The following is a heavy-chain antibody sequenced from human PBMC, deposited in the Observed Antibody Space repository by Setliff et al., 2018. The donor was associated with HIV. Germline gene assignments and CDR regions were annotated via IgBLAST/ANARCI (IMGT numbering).Heavy chain of an antibody. V-gene: IGHV4-34*01. Sequence: SETLSLTCAVYGESFSDYSWNWIRQTPEKGLEWIAEIAQSGTTNYNPSLRGRVTIVVGTSKSHFSLNLRSVTAAGTAFYYCATKGWNAYKAFDYWGQGTLVTVSS. J-gene: IGHJ4*02. D-gene: IGHD1-1*01. CDR2: IAQSGTT. CDR3: ATKGWNAYKAFDY. CDR1: GESFSDYS.